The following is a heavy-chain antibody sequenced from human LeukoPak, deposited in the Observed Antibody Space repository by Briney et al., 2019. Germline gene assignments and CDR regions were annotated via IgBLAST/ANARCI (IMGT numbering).Heavy chain of an antibody. CDR3: AREILTGYAFDI. CDR2: ISYDGTNK. CDR1: GLTFSTYA. J-gene: IGHJ3*02. V-gene: IGHV3-30-3*01. D-gene: IGHD7-27*01. Sequence: AGGSLRLSCAASGLTFSTYAMHWVRQAPGKGLEWVAFISYDGTNKYCADSVKGRFTTSRDNSKDTLYLQMNSLRAEDTALYYCAREILTGYAFDIWGQGTMVSVSS.